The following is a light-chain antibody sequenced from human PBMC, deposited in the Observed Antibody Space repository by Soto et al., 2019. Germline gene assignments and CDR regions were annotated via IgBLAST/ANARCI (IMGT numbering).Light chain of an antibody. CDR1: QSINNG. V-gene: IGKV1-5*03. Sequence: DIQMTQSPSTLSASVGDRVTITCRASQSINNGLAWYQQKPGKAPKLLIYKASTLESGVPSRFSGSKSGTEFTLTISSLQPDDSATYYCQQYNDYPLTFGGGTKVEIK. J-gene: IGKJ4*01. CDR3: QQYNDYPLT. CDR2: KAS.